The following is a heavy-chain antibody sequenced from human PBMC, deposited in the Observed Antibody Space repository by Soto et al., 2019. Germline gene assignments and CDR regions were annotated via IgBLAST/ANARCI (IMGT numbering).Heavy chain of an antibody. D-gene: IGHD2-2*01. CDR3: ARWSHIVVVPAANWFDP. CDR1: GGTFSSYA. J-gene: IGHJ5*02. V-gene: IGHV1-69*13. CDR2: IIPIFGTA. Sequence: SVKVSCKASGGTFSSYAISWVRQAPGQGLEWMGGIIPIFGTANYAQKFQGRVTITADESTSTAYMELSSLRSEDTAVYYCARWSHIVVVPAANWFDPWGQGTLVTVSS.